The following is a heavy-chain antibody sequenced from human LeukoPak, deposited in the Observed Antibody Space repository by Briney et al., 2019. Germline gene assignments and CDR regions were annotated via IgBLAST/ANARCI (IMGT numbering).Heavy chain of an antibody. J-gene: IGHJ4*02. V-gene: IGHV3-23*01. CDR2: IYENGGTT. CDR1: GFTFRSHA. CDR3: AKDFRIGYSAHFDY. D-gene: IGHD2-21*01. Sequence: GGSLRLSCVGSGFTFRSHAMSWVRQAPQKGLEFVSGIYENGGTTYYADSVKGRFSISRDNSKNTLYLQMDSLRGEDTAVYYCAKDFRIGYSAHFDYWGQGALVTVSS.